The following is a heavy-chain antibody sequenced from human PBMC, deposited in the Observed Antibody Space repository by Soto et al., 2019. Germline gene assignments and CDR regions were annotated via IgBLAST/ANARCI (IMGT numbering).Heavy chain of an antibody. CDR1: GGTFSSYT. CDR3: AREAYCSSTSCLNWFDP. D-gene: IGHD2-2*01. CDR2: IIPILGIA. J-gene: IGHJ5*02. V-gene: IGHV1-69*04. Sequence: SVKVSCKASGGTFSSYTISWVRQAPGQGLEWMGRIIPILGIANYAQKFQGRVTITADKSTSTAYMELSSLRSEDTAVYYCAREAYCSSTSCLNWFDPWAREPWSPSPQ.